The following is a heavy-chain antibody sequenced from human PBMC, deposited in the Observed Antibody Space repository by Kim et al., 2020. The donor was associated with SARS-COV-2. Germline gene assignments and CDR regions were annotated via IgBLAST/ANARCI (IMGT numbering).Heavy chain of an antibody. CDR1: GGSISSSSYY. Sequence: SETLSLTCTVSGGSISSSSYYWGWIRQPPGKGLEWIGSIYYSGSTYYNPSLKSRVTISVDTSKNQFSLKLSSVTAADTAVYYCARHEIHDSSSWYGGADYWGQGTLVTVSS. V-gene: IGHV4-39*01. CDR2: IYYSGST. J-gene: IGHJ4*02. D-gene: IGHD6-13*01. CDR3: ARHEIHDSSSWYGGADY.